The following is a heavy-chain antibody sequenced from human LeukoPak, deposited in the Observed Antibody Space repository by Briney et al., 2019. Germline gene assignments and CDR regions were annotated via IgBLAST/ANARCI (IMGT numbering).Heavy chain of an antibody. Sequence: SETLSLTCTVSGGSISSTSYLWGWVRQPPGEGPECIGSIYYSGRTFYNPSLKSRVTISVDTSKNQISLTVRAVTAADTAVYYCARQIPDESGYYQYYFDYWGQGTLVTVSS. CDR1: GGSISSTSYL. V-gene: IGHV4-39*01. CDR3: ARQIPDESGYYQYYFDY. CDR2: IYYSGRT. J-gene: IGHJ4*02. D-gene: IGHD3-3*01.